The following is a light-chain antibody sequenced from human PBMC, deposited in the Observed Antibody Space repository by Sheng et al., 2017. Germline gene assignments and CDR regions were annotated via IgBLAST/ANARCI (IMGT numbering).Light chain of an antibody. Sequence: ETVLTQSPATLSVSPGERATLSCRASQSVSTTLAWYQQKPGQAPRLVIYGASTRATGIPARFSGSGSGTEFTLTISSLQSEDFAVYYCQQYNTWPITFGQGTRLEIK. CDR1: QSVSTT. CDR2: GAS. V-gene: IGKV3-15*01. CDR3: QQYNTWPIT. J-gene: IGKJ5*01.